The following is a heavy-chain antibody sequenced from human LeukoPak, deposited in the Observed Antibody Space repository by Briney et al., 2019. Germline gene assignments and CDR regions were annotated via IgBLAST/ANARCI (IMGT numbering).Heavy chain of an antibody. V-gene: IGHV4-39*07. CDR3: ARVGGRRGYSYGLSDY. CDR1: GGSISSSSYY. Sequence: SETLSLTCTVSGGSISSSSYYWGWIRQPPGKGLEWIGSIYYSGSTYYNPSLKSRVTISVDTSKNQFSLKLSSVTAADTAVYYCARVGGRRGYSYGLSDYWGQGTLVTVSS. CDR2: IYYSGST. D-gene: IGHD5-18*01. J-gene: IGHJ4*02.